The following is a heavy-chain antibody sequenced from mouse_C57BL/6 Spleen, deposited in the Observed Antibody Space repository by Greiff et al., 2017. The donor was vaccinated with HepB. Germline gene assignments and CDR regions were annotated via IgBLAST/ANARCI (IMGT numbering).Heavy chain of an antibody. Sequence: EVKLVESGGGLVQPGGSLKLSCAASGFTFSDYYMYWVRQTPEKRLEWVAYISNGGGSTYYPDTVKGRFTISRDNAKNTLYLQMSRLKSEDTAMYYCARHGFDYGPFDYWGQGTTLTVSS. CDR2: ISNGGGST. CDR3: ARHGFDYGPFDY. J-gene: IGHJ2*01. CDR1: GFTFSDYY. D-gene: IGHD2-4*01. V-gene: IGHV5-12*01.